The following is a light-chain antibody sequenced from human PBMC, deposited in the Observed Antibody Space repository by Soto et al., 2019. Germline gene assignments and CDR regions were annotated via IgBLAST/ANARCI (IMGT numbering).Light chain of an antibody. Sequence: QSALTQPASVSWCPGQTITISCTGTSSDVGGYNYVSWYQQHPGKAPNLMIYDVSNRPSGVSNRFSGSKSGNTASLTISGLQAEDEADYYCSSYTSSSTLPVFGTGTKLTVL. V-gene: IGLV2-14*01. CDR3: SSYTSSSTLPV. J-gene: IGLJ1*01. CDR2: DVS. CDR1: SSDVGGYNY.